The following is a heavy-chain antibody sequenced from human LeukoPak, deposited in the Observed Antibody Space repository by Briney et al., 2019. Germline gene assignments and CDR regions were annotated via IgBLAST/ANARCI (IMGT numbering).Heavy chain of an antibody. Sequence: ASVSLSCKASGYTFTGYYVHWVRQAPGQGLEWMGWINTNTVNPKYAHSFTGRFVFSLDTSVTTSYLEISSLKAEDTAVYYCARDIRVGPHFGYSQHWGQGTLVTVSS. V-gene: IGHV7-4-1*02. J-gene: IGHJ1*01. CDR3: ARDIRVGPHFGYSQH. CDR2: INTNTVNP. CDR1: GYTFTGYY. D-gene: IGHD1-26*01.